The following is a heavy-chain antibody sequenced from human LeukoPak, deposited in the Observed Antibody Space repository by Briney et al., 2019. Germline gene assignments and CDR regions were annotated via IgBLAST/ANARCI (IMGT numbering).Heavy chain of an antibody. V-gene: IGHV3-64D*06. CDR2: ITSNGGST. D-gene: IGHD2-2*01. CDR3: VKGRCSGSSCYGGDY. J-gene: IGHJ4*02. CDR1: GFTFSSYA. Sequence: PGRSLRLSCVASGFTFSSYAMNWVRQAPGKGLEYVSAITSNGGSTYYADSVKGRFTISRDNSKNTLYLQMSSLRAEDTAVYYCVKGRCSGSSCYGGDYWGQGTLVTVSS.